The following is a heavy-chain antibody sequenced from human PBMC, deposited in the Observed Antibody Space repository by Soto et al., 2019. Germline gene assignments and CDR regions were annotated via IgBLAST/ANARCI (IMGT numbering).Heavy chain of an antibody. Sequence: SGPTLVNPTQTLTLTCTFSGFSLSTSGMRVSWIRQPPGKALQWLARIDWDDDKFYTISLRTRLTISKDTSKNQVVLTMTNMDPVDTATYYCAKTGTDGSWFDPWGQGTLVTVSS. D-gene: IGHD1-1*01. V-gene: IGHV2-70*04. CDR3: AKTGTDGSWFDP. CDR2: IDWDDDK. CDR1: GFSLSTSGMR. J-gene: IGHJ5*02.